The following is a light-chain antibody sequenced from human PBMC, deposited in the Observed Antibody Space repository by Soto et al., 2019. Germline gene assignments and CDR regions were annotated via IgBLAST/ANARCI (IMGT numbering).Light chain of an antibody. V-gene: IGLV2-8*01. CDR1: SSDVGVYKY. CDR3: SSYAGSEHVV. Sequence: QSALTQPPSASGSPGQSVTISCTGSSSDVGVYKYVSWYQQHPGKAPKLMIYEVSKRPSGVPDRFSGSKSSNTASLTVSGLQDEDEADYYCSSYAGSEHVVFGGGTKLTVL. J-gene: IGLJ2*01. CDR2: EVS.